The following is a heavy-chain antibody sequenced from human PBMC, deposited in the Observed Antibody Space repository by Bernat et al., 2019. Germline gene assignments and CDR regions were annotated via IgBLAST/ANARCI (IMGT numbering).Heavy chain of an antibody. CDR1: GGSFSGYY. J-gene: IGHJ4*02. CDR3: ARAGSDSKRGLSY. D-gene: IGHD3-22*01. CDR2: INHSGST. V-gene: IGHV4-34*01. Sequence: QVQLQQWGAGLLKPSETLSLTCAVYGGSFSGYYWSWIRQPPGKGLEWIGEINHSGSTNYNPSLKSRVTISVDTSKNQFSLKLSSVTAADTAVYYCARAGSDSKRGLSYWGQGTLVTVSS.